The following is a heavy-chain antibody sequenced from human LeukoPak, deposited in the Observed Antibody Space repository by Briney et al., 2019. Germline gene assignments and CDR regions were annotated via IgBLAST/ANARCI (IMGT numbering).Heavy chain of an antibody. J-gene: IGHJ4*02. Sequence: GGSLRLSCAASGSTFSSYAMSSVSQAPGNGLEWVSTITTGGTTNYAGSVKGRFTISRDNSKSTLYLQMNSLRVEDTALYYCGLRIAVAGPFDYWGQGTLVSVSS. D-gene: IGHD6-13*01. CDR2: ITTGGTT. CDR1: GSTFSSYA. V-gene: IGHV3-23*01. CDR3: GLRIAVAGPFDY.